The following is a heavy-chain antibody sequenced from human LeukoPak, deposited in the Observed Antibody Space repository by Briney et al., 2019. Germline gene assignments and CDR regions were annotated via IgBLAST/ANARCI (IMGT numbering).Heavy chain of an antibody. CDR3: AREVATQDYYYYMDV. D-gene: IGHD4-23*01. J-gene: IGHJ6*03. V-gene: IGHV3-23*01. CDR2: ISGSGGST. CDR1: GFTFSSYA. Sequence: GGSLRLSCAASGFTFSSYAMSWVRQAPGKGLEWVSAISGSGGSTYYADSVKGRFTISRDNTKNSLYLQMTSLRAEDTAFYYCAREVATQDYYYYMDVWGKGTTVTVSS.